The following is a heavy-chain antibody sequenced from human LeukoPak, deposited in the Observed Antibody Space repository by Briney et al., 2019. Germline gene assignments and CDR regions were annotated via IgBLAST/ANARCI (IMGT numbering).Heavy chain of an antibody. CDR3: VRGGGRYFDWLPKYYYYMDV. J-gene: IGHJ6*03. CDR2: IYYSGST. V-gene: IGHV4-39*07. CDR1: GGSISSSSYY. D-gene: IGHD3-9*01. Sequence: SETLSLTCTVSGGSISSSSYYWGWIRQPPGKGLEWIGSIYYSGSTYYNPSLKSRVTISVDTSKNQFSLKLSSVTAADTAVYYCVRGGGRYFDWLPKYYYYMDVWGKGTTVTISS.